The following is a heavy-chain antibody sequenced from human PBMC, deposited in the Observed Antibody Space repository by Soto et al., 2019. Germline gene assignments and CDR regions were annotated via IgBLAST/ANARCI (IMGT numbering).Heavy chain of an antibody. CDR3: ARDRDDYGSGNYYNRIDF. V-gene: IGHV1-69*01. CDR1: GGIFSTYA. Sequence: QVQLVQSGAEVKKPGSSVKVSCKASGGIFSTYAISWLRQAPGQGLEWMGGIIPIFGTPNYAQRFQGRVTITADESTSPASMELSRLRSEDTAVYYCARDRDDYGSGNYYNRIDFWGQGTLVTVSS. J-gene: IGHJ4*02. D-gene: IGHD3-10*01. CDR2: IIPIFGTP.